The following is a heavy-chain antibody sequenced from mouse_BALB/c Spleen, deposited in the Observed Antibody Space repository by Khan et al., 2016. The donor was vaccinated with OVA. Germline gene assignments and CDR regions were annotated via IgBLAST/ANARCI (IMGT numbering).Heavy chain of an antibody. Sequence: EVELVESGGGLVKPGGSLKLSCAASGFTFSSYAMTWVRQTPEKRLEWVATISSGGSYTDFPDSVKGRFTISSDNVKNTLFLQMSSLRSEDQAMYNCARPTLTTACYFDVCGAGTTVTVSS. CDR2: ISSGGSYT. CDR3: ARPTLTTACYFDV. V-gene: IGHV5-9-3*01. D-gene: IGHD1-2*01. CDR1: GFTFSSYA. J-gene: IGHJ1*01.